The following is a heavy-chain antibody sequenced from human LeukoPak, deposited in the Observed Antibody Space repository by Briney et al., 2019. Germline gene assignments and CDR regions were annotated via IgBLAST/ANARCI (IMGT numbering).Heavy chain of an antibody. CDR3: ARGPIYGDYVLA. V-gene: IGHV4-34*01. Sequence: KPSETLSLTCAVYGGSFSGYYWSWIRQPPGKGLEWIGEINHSGSTNYNPSLKSRVTISVDTSKNQFSLKLSSVTAADTAVYYCARGPIYGDYVLAWGQGTLVTVSS. CDR2: INHSGST. D-gene: IGHD4-17*01. CDR1: GGSFSGYY. J-gene: IGHJ5*02.